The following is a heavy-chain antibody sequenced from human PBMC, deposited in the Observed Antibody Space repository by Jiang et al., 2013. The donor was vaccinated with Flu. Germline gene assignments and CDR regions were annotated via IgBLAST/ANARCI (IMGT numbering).Heavy chain of an antibody. CDR3: ARTPSGWESFDY. J-gene: IGHJ4*02. V-gene: IGHV4-59*08. Sequence: PGLVKPSETLSLTCAVSGGSISSYYWSWIRQPPGKGLEWIGYIYYSGSTNYNPSLKSRVTISVDTSKNQFSLKLSSVTAADTAVYYCARTPSGWESFDYWGQGTLVTVSS. CDR1: GGSISSYY. D-gene: IGHD6-19*01. CDR2: IYYSGST.